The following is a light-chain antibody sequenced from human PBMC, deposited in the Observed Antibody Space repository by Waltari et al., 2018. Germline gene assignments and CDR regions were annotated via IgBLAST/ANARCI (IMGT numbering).Light chain of an antibody. V-gene: IGKV1-5*03. Sequence: DIQMTQSPSTLSASVGDRVTITCWASQNIHSWLAWYKQKPGKAPKLLIYKTSILEGGVPSRFRGVGSETEFTLTISSLQPDDFATYYCQQYHTFYTFGQGTKLEIK. CDR3: QQYHTFYT. CDR1: QNIHSW. J-gene: IGKJ2*01. CDR2: KTS.